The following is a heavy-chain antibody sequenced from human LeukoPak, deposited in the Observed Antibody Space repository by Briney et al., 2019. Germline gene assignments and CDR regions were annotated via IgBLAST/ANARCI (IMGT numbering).Heavy chain of an antibody. V-gene: IGHV4-59*01. CDR1: GGSISSYY. D-gene: IGHD5-18*01. Sequence: SETLSLTCTVSGGSISSYYWSWIRQPPGKGLEWIGYIYYSGSTNYNPSLKSRVTISVDTSKNQFSLKLSSVTAADTAVYYCARGGGGYSYVLFDYWGQGTLVTVSS. CDR2: IYYSGST. CDR3: ARGGGGYSYVLFDY. J-gene: IGHJ4*02.